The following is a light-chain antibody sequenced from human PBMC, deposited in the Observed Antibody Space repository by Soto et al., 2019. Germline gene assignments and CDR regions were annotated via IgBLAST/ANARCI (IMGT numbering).Light chain of an antibody. J-gene: IGKJ1*01. V-gene: IGKV1-6*01. Sequence: AIQMTQSPSSLSASVGDRVTITCRASQGIRNDLGWYQQKPGKATKLLIYAASSLKSGVPSRFSGSGSGTDFTLTISSLQPEDFATYYCLQDYNYPWTFGKGTKVEIK. CDR3: LQDYNYPWT. CDR2: AAS. CDR1: QGIRND.